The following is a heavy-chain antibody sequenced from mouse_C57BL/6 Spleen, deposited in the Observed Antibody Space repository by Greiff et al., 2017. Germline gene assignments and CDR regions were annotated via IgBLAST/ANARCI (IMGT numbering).Heavy chain of an antibody. CDR2: IYPRSGNT. CDR3: ARFDYGSLDY. J-gene: IGHJ2*01. V-gene: IGHV1-81*01. CDR1: GYTFTSYG. Sequence: VQLQQSGAELARPGASVKLSCKASGYTFTSYGISWVKQRTGQGLEWIGEIYPRSGNTYYNEKFKGKATLTADKSSSTAYMELRSLTSEDSAVYFCARFDYGSLDYWGQGTTLTVSS. D-gene: IGHD1-1*01.